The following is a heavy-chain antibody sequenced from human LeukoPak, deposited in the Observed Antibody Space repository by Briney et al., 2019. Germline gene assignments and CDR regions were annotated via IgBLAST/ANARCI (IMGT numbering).Heavy chain of an antibody. CDR1: GFTFSSYA. V-gene: IGHV3-23*01. Sequence: PGGSLRLSCAASGFTFSSYAMSRLRQAPGKGLEGVSAISGSGGSTYYADSVKGRFTISRDNSKNTLYLQMNSLRAEDTAVYYCAKAGVIAIPFDYWGQGTLVTVSS. J-gene: IGHJ4*02. D-gene: IGHD2-21*01. CDR2: ISGSGGST. CDR3: AKAGVIAIPFDY.